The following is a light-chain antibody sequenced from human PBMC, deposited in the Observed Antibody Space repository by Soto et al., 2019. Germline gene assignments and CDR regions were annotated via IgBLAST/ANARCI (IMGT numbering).Light chain of an antibody. Sequence: QSALTQAASVSGSPGRSITISCTGTSSDVGSYNLVSWYQQHPGKAPKLMIYEVSKRPSGLSNRFSGSKSGNTASLTISGLQAEDEADSYCCSYAGSRTPLIFGTGTKLTVL. CDR3: CSYAGSRTPLI. CDR1: SSDVGSYNL. V-gene: IGLV2-23*02. J-gene: IGLJ1*01. CDR2: EVS.